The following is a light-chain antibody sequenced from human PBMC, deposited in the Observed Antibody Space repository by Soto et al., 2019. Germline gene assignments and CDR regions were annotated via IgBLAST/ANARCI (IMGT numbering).Light chain of an antibody. V-gene: IGLV1-40*01. CDR3: QSYDSSLYV. CDR1: SSDIGAGYD. J-gene: IGLJ1*01. CDR2: GNI. Sequence: QSVLTQPPSVSGAPGQRVTISCTGSSSDIGAGYDVHWYQQLPGTAPKLLIYGNINRPSGVPDRFSGSKSGTSASPAITGLQAEDEADYYCQSYDSSLYVFGSGTKLTVL.